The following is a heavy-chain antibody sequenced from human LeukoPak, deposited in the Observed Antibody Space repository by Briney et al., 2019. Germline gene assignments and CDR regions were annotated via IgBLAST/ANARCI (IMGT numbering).Heavy chain of an antibody. V-gene: IGHV6-1*01. CDR2: TFYRSTWYH. Sequence: SQTLSLTCALSGDSVFNNNVAWNWIRQSPSRGLEWLGRTFYRSTWYHEYAVSVNSRITINPDTSKNQSSLQLNSVIPEDTAVYFCARGDGNPHGSYYFDYWGQGTLVSVSS. D-gene: IGHD3-10*01. J-gene: IGHJ4*02. CDR1: GDSVFNNNVA. CDR3: ARGDGNPHGSYYFDY.